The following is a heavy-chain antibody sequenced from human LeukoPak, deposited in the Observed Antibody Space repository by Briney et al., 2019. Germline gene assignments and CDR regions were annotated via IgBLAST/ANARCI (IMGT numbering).Heavy chain of an antibody. J-gene: IGHJ1*01. Sequence: GGSLRLSCAASGFTFDDYAMHWVRQAPGKGLEWVSGISWNSGSIGYADSVKGRFTISRDNAKNSLYLQMNSLRAEDTAVYYCATYSILNAREFRYWGQGTLVTVTS. D-gene: IGHD4-11*01. V-gene: IGHV3-9*01. CDR2: ISWNSGSI. CDR1: GFTFDDYA. CDR3: ATYSILNAREFRY.